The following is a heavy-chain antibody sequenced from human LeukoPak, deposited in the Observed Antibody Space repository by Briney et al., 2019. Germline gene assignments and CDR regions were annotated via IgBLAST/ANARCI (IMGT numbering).Heavy chain of an antibody. Sequence: PGGSLRLSCAASGFTFSNYWMHWVRQAPGKGLEWVSRINPDGSSSNYPDSVKCRFTMSRDNPTSMVYLQMDGLRAEDTAVFSCVSHAVSGDSGIAYWGRGVLVTVSS. D-gene: IGHD4-17*01. J-gene: IGHJ1*01. CDR2: INPDGSSS. V-gene: IGHV3-74*01. CDR1: GFTFSNYW. CDR3: VSHAVSGDSGIAY.